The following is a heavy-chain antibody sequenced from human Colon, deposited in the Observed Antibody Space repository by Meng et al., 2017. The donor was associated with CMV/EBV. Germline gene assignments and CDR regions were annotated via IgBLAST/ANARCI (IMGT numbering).Heavy chain of an antibody. Sequence: GHLVKLGGGLIQPGESLSLSCADSGFTVSSNHISWVRQSPGKGLEWVSDINSGGSTYYIDSVKGRFTIPRDNSKNTVYFQMNSLRAEDTAIYYCTRAPSGYGGFPDWGQGTLVTVSS. CDR2: INSGGST. V-gene: IGHV3-53*01. CDR3: TRAPSGYGGFPD. J-gene: IGHJ4*02. CDR1: GFTVSSNH. D-gene: IGHD5-12*01.